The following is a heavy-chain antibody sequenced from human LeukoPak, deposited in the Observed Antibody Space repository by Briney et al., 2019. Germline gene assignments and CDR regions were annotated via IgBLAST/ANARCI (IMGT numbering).Heavy chain of an antibody. D-gene: IGHD3-9*01. J-gene: IGHJ4*02. CDR3: ATSTGYYYYFDY. Sequence: GGSLRLSCVGSGFTFRSHAMSWVRQAPEKGLEFVSGIYENGGTTYYADSVKGRFSISRDNSKNTLYLQMNSLRAEDTAVYYCATSTGYYYYFDYWGQGTLVTVSS. CDR1: GFTFRSHA. V-gene: IGHV3-23*01. CDR2: IYENGGTT.